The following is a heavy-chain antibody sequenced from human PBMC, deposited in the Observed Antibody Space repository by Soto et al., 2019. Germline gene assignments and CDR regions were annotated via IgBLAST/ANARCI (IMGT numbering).Heavy chain of an antibody. D-gene: IGHD6-6*01. CDR2: MNPNSGNT. V-gene: IGHV1-8*01. CDR3: ARRGLISSSTFRYHYYGMDV. Sequence: QVQLVQSGAEVKKPGASVKVSCKASGYTFTSDDINWVRQATGQGLEWMGWMNPNSGNTGYAQKFQGRVTMTRNTSISTAYMELSSLRSEDTAVYYCARRGLISSSTFRYHYYGMDVWGQGTTVTVSS. J-gene: IGHJ6*02. CDR1: GYTFTSDD.